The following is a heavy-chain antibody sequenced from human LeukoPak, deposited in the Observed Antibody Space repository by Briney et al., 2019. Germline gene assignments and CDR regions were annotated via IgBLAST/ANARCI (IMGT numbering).Heavy chain of an antibody. CDR2: IIPIFGTA. D-gene: IGHD3-10*01. CDR3: ARGHYYGSGSYSDY. V-gene: IGHV1-69*13. Sequence: ASVKVSCKASGGTFSSYAISWVRQAPGQGLEWMGGIIPIFGTANYALKFQGRVTITADESTSTAYMELSSLRSEDTAVYYCARGHYYGSGSYSDYWGQGTLVTVSS. J-gene: IGHJ4*02. CDR1: GGTFSSYA.